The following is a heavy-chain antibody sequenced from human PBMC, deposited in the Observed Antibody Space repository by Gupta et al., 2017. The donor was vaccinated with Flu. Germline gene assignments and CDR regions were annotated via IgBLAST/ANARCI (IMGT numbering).Heavy chain of an antibody. V-gene: IGHV3-7*01. Sequence: RQGPGKGLEWVGKIKEGGKEKYYVESVKGRFTISRDNAKNSLYLQMSSLRAEDTAVYYCARDGTAVYYYGLDVWGQGTTVTVSS. J-gene: IGHJ6*02. CDR2: IKEGGKEK. CDR3: ARDGTAVYYYGLDV. D-gene: IGHD2-21*02.